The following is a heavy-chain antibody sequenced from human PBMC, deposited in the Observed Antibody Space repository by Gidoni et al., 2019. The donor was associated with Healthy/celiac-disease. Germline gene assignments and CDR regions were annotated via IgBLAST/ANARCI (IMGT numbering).Heavy chain of an antibody. CDR1: GFTFSSYD. V-gene: IGHV3-13*01. Sequence: EVQLVESGGGLVQPGGSLRLSCAASGFTFSSYDMHWVRQATGKGLEWVSAIGTAGDTYYPGSVKGRFTISRENAKNSLYLQMNSLRAGDTAVYYCARPSRGYSYGRSWYFDLWGRGTLVTVSS. D-gene: IGHD5-18*01. J-gene: IGHJ2*01. CDR3: ARPSRGYSYGRSWYFDL. CDR2: IGTAGDT.